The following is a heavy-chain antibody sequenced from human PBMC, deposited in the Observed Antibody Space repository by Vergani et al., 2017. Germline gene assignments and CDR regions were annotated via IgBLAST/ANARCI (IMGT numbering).Heavy chain of an antibody. D-gene: IGHD2-2*01. V-gene: IGHV3-9*01. J-gene: IGHJ4*02. CDR1: GFTFDAYA. CDR3: AKVNHYCSSTSCDFDY. CDR2: ISWNSGSI. Sequence: ELQLVESGGGLVQPGRSLRLSCAASGFTFDAYAMHWVRQAPGKGLEWVSGISWNSGSIGYADSVKGRFTISRDNAKNSLYLQMNSLRAVDTALYYCAKVNHYCSSTSCDFDYWGQGTLVTVSS.